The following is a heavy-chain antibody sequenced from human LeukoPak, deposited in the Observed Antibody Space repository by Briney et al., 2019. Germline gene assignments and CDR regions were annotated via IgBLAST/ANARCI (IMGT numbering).Heavy chain of an antibody. D-gene: IGHD5-18*01. V-gene: IGHV4-34*01. CDR1: GGSFSGYY. CDR3: ARGRVDTAMVTEAFDI. CDR2: INHSGST. Sequence: SETLSLTCAVYGGSFSGYYWSWIRQPPGKGLEWIGEINHSGSTNYNPSLTSRVTISVDTSKNQFSLKLSSVTAADTAVYYCARGRVDTAMVTEAFDIWGQGTMVTVSS. J-gene: IGHJ3*02.